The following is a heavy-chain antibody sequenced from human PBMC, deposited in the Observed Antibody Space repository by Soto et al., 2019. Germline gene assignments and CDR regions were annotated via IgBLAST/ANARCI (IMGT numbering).Heavy chain of an antibody. CDR3: ARRSSSWSSLDY. CDR1: GGSISSYY. J-gene: IGHJ4*02. Sequence: SETLSLTCTVSGGSISSYYWSWIRQPPGKGLEWIGYIYYSGSTNYNPSLKSRVTISVDTSKNEFSLKLSSVTAADTAVYYCARRSSSWSSLDYWGQGTLVTVSS. CDR2: IYYSGST. D-gene: IGHD6-13*01. V-gene: IGHV4-59*08.